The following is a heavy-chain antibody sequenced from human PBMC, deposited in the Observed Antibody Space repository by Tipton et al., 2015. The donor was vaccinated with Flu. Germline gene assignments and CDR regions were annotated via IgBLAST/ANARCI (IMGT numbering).Heavy chain of an antibody. CDR1: GGSISSYY. CDR3: ARHFRDGYNGPYYFDY. J-gene: IGHJ4*02. V-gene: IGHV4-59*08. D-gene: IGHD5-24*01. CDR2: IYYSGST. Sequence: TLFLTCTVSGGSISSYYWSWIRQPPGKGLEWIGYIYYSGSTNYNPSLKSRVTISVDTSKNQFSLKLSSVTAADTAVYYCARHFRDGYNGPYYFDYWGQGTLVTVSS.